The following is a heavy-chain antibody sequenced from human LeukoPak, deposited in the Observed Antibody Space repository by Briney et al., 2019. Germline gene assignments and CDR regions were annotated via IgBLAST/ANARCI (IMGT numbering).Heavy chain of an antibody. D-gene: IGHD3-22*01. CDR2: IIPIFGTA. Sequence: SVKVSCKASGGTFNSHAISWVRQAPGQGLEWMGGIIPIFGTANYAQKVQGRVTITTDESTTTAYMELSSLRSEDTAVYYCARARSPSSGYLLRDHNWFDPWGQGTLVTVSS. CDR1: GGTFNSHA. CDR3: ARARSPSSGYLLRDHNWFDP. J-gene: IGHJ5*02. V-gene: IGHV1-69*05.